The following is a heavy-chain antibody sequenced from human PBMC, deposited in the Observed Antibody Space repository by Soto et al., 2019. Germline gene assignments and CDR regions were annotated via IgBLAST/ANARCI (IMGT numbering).Heavy chain of an antibody. J-gene: IGHJ3*01. CDR2: ISGDGS. D-gene: IGHD1-1*01. V-gene: IGHV3-74*01. CDR3: ATWHEREHAYDV. Sequence: GGSLRLSCAASEFTFRSYWMHWVRQSPGKGLVWVSRISGDGSFYSDSVKGRFTTSSDSSKTTVYLQMNDLRPADTAVYYCATWHEREHAYDVWGQGTTVTVSS. CDR1: EFTFRSYW.